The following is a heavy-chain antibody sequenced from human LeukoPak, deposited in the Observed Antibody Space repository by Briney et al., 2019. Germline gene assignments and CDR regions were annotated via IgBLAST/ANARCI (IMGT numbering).Heavy chain of an antibody. J-gene: IGHJ4*02. CDR3: ARGHSYYDYVWGSYRPTSNYFDY. CDR1: GGSFSGYY. Sequence: SETLSLTCAVYGGSFSGYYWSWIRQPPGKGLEWIGEINHSGSTNYNPSLKSRVTISVGTSKNQFYLKLSSVTAADTAVYYCARGHSYYDYVWGSYRPTSNYFDYWGQGTLVTVSS. V-gene: IGHV4-34*01. CDR2: INHSGST. D-gene: IGHD3-16*02.